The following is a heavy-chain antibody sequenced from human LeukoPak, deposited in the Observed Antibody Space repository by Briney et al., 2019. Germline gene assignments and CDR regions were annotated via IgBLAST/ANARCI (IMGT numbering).Heavy chain of an antibody. Sequence: GGSLRLSCAASGFTFSSYWMSWVRQAPGKGLEWVANIKQDGSEKYYVDSVKGRFTISRDNAKNSLYLQMNSLRAEDTAVYYCARADRYCSGGSCYSNDWGQGTLVTVSS. J-gene: IGHJ4*02. CDR1: GFTFSSYW. CDR2: IKQDGSEK. CDR3: ARADRYCSGGSCYSND. V-gene: IGHV3-7*05. D-gene: IGHD2-15*01.